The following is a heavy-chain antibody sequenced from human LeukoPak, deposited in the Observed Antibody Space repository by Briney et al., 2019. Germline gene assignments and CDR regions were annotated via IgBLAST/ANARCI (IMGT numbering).Heavy chain of an antibody. CDR3: ARVSGQWTVFDY. J-gene: IGHJ4*02. CDR1: GYTFTGYY. V-gene: IGHV1-2*02. Sequence: ASVKVSCKASGYTFTGYYMHWVRQAPGQGLEWMGWINPNSGGTNYAQKFKGRVTMTRDTSISTAYMELGRLRSDDTAVYYCARVSGQWTVFDYWGQGTLVTVSS. CDR2: INPNSGGT. D-gene: IGHD6-19*01.